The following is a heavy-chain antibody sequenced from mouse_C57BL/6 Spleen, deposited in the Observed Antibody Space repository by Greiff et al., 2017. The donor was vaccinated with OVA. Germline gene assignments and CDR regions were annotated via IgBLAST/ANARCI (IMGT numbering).Heavy chain of an antibody. CDR2: IYPGDGDT. D-gene: IGHD2-3*01. Sequence: VQLQQSGPELVKPGASVKISCKASGYAFSSSWMNWVKQRPGKGLEWIGRIYPGDGDTNYNGKFKGKATLTADKSSSTAYMQLSSLTSEDSAVYFCARGVYDGYYVGFAYWGQGTLVTVSA. CDR3: ARGVYDGYYVGFAY. CDR1: GYAFSSSW. V-gene: IGHV1-82*01. J-gene: IGHJ3*01.